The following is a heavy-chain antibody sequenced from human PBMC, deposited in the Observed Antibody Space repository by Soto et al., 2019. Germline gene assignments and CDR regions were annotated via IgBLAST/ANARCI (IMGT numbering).Heavy chain of an antibody. V-gene: IGHV3-23*01. CDR3: AKDYSSGSYYFDY. Sequence: EVQLLESGGGLVQPGGSLRLSCAASGFTFSSYAMSWVRQGPGKGLEWVSGISGSGESTYYADSVKGRFTISRDNSKNTLYLQMNSLRAEDTAVYYCAKDYSSGSYYFDYWGQGTLLTVSS. CDR1: GFTFSSYA. J-gene: IGHJ4*02. D-gene: IGHD6-19*01. CDR2: ISGSGEST.